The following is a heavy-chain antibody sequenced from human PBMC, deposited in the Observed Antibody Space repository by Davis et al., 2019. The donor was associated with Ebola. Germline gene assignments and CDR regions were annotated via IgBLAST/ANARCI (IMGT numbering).Heavy chain of an antibody. CDR3: ARDGPPDDYDFWSGSAWFSYMDV. Sequence: PGGSLRLSCAASGFAFSNYAMHWVRQAPGKGLEWVAVTSFDGIRRNYADAVKGRFAISRDNSKHTLYLQMNNVRTEDTAVYYCARDGPPDDYDFWSGSAWFSYMDVWGKGTTVTVSS. CDR2: TSFDGIRR. V-gene: IGHV3-30*09. J-gene: IGHJ6*03. D-gene: IGHD3-3*01. CDR1: GFAFSNYA.